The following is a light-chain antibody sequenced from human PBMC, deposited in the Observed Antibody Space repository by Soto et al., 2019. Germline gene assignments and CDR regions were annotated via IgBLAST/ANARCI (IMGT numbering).Light chain of an antibody. CDR1: SSDVGGYNY. CDR3: CSYAGSYTLYV. CDR2: DVS. Sequence: QSALTQPRSVSGSPGQSVTISCTGTSSDVGGYNYVSWYQQHPGKAPKLMIYDVSKRPSGVPDRFSGPKSGNTASLTISGLQAEDEADYYCCSYAGSYTLYVFGRGTKLTVL. V-gene: IGLV2-11*01. J-gene: IGLJ1*01.